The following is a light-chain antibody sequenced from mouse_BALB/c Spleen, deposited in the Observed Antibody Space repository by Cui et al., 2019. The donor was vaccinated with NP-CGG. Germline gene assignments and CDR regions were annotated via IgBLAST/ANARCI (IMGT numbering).Light chain of an antibody. V-gene: IGLV1*01. J-gene: IGLJ1*01. CDR3: ALWYSNHWV. CDR1: TGAVTPYNY. CDR2: GTN. Sequence: QAVVTQESAPTTSPGETVTLTCRSSTGAVTPYNYANWVQEKPDHLFTGLIGGTNNRAPGVPARFSGSLIGDKAVLTITGAQTEDEAIYFCALWYSNHWVFGGGTKLTVL.